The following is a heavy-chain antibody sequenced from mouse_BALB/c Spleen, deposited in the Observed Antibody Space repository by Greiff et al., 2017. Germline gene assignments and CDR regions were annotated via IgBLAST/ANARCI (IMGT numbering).Heavy chain of an antibody. V-gene: IGHV14-3*02. D-gene: IGHD2-4*01. J-gene: IGHJ3*01. CDR3: APSSPSTMILAY. CDR1: GFNIKDTY. CDR2: IDPANGNT. Sequence: EVQLQQSGAELVKPGASVKLSCTASGFNIKDTYMHWVKQRPEQGLEWIGRIDPANGNTKYDPKFQGKATITADTSSNTAYLQLSSLTSEDTAVYYCAPSSPSTMILAYWGQGTLVTVSA.